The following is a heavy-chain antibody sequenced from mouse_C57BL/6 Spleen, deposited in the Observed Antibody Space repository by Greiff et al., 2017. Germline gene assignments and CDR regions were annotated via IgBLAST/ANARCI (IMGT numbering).Heavy chain of an antibody. J-gene: IGHJ4*01. Sequence: QVQLQQPGAELVRPGSSVKLSCKASGYTFTSYWMDWVKQRPGQALEWIGNIYPSDSETHYNQKFKDKATLTVDKSSSTAYMQLSSLTSEDSAVYYCAREGNYYGSSPYYAMDYWGQGTSVTVSS. CDR1: GYTFTSYW. D-gene: IGHD1-1*01. V-gene: IGHV1-61*01. CDR3: AREGNYYGSSPYYAMDY. CDR2: IYPSDSET.